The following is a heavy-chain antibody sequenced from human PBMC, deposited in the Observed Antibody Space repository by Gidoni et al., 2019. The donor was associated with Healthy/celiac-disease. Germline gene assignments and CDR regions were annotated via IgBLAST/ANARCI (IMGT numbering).Heavy chain of an antibody. CDR3: ARTGYYDFWSGYYTDAFDI. J-gene: IGHJ3*02. V-gene: IGHV4-34*01. Sequence: QVQLQQGGAGLLKHSETLSLTCAVYGGSFSGYYWSWIRQPPGKGLEWIGEINHSGSTNYNPSLKSRVTISVDTSKNQFSLKLSSVTAADTAVYYCARTGYYDFWSGYYTDAFDIWGQGTMVTVSS. CDR1: GGSFSGYY. D-gene: IGHD3-3*01. CDR2: INHSGST.